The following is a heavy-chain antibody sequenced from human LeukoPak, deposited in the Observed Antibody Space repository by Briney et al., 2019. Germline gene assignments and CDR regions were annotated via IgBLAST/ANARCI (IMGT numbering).Heavy chain of an antibody. CDR2: INPISGGT. Sequence: ASVKVSCKASGYTFTGYYMHWVRQAPGQGLEWMGWINPISGGTNYAQKFQGRVTMTRDTSISTAYMELSRLRSDDTAVYYCAREGGYDSPVDYWGQGTLVTVSS. J-gene: IGHJ4*02. D-gene: IGHD5-12*01. CDR3: AREGGYDSPVDY. CDR1: GYTFTGYY. V-gene: IGHV1-2*02.